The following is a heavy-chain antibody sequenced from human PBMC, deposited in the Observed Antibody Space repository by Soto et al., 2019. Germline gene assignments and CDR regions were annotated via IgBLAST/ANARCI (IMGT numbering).Heavy chain of an antibody. D-gene: IGHD6-19*01. Sequence: GGSLRLSCAASGFTFSSYWMSWVRQAPGKGLEWVANIKQDGSEKYYVDSVKGRFTISRDNAKNSLYLQMNSLRAEDTAVYYCARAGSQWPLYGMDVWGQGTTVTVSS. CDR1: GFTFSSYW. J-gene: IGHJ6*02. CDR2: IKQDGSEK. CDR3: ARAGSQWPLYGMDV. V-gene: IGHV3-7*01.